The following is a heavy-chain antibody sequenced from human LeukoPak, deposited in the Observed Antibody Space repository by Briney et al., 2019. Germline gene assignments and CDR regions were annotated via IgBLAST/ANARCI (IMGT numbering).Heavy chain of an antibody. CDR3: ARVYGYSSGWYVWFDP. CDR1: GGTFSSYA. CDR2: IIPIFGTA. J-gene: IGHJ5*02. D-gene: IGHD6-19*01. V-gene: IGHV1-69*05. Sequence: ASVKVSCKASGGTFSSYAISWVRQAPGQGLEWMGGIIPIFGTANYAQKFQGRVTITTDESTSTAYMELSSLRSEDTAVYYCARVYGYSSGWYVWFDPWGQGTLVTVSS.